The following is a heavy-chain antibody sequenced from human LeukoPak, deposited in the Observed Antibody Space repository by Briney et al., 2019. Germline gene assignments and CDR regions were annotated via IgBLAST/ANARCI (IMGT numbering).Heavy chain of an antibody. CDR1: GFTFSSYG. J-gene: IGHJ3*02. Sequence: PGGSLRLSCAASGFTFSSYGMHWVRQAPGKGLEWVAVISYDGSNKYYADSVKGRFTISRDNSKNTLYLQMNSLRAEDTAVYYCAKEGGRAFDIWGQGTMVTVSS. CDR2: ISYDGSNK. D-gene: IGHD3-16*01. V-gene: IGHV3-30*18. CDR3: AKEGGRAFDI.